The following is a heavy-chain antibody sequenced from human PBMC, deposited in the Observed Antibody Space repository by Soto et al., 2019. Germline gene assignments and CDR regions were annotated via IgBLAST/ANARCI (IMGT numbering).Heavy chain of an antibody. J-gene: IGHJ5*02. CDR2: INHSGST. CDR1: GGSFSGYY. V-gene: IGHV4-34*01. CDR3: ARGLGGFNRFDP. Sequence: PSETLSLTCAVYGGSFSGYYWSWIRQPPGKGLEWIGEINHSGSTNYNPSLKSRVTISVDTSKNQFSLKLSSVTAADTAVYYCARGLGGFNRFDPWGQGTLVTVSS. D-gene: IGHD5-12*01.